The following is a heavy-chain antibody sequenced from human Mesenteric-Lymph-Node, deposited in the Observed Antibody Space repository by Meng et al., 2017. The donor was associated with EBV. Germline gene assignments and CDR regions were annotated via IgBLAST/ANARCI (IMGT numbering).Heavy chain of an antibody. CDR3: VRAAGYDPPYFDY. Sequence: EVQLVESGGGLVQPGGSLRVSCAASGFTFSSYWMHWVRQVPGMGLVWVSRITSDGRSTTDADSVKGRFTISRDNAKNTLYLQMNSLRAEDTAVYFCVRAAGYDPPYFDYWGQGTLVTVYS. V-gene: IGHV3-74*01. D-gene: IGHD5-12*01. CDR2: ITSDGRST. J-gene: IGHJ4*02. CDR1: GFTFSSYW.